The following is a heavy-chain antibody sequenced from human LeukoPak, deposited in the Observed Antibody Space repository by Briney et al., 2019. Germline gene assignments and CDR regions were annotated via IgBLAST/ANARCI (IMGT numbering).Heavy chain of an antibody. J-gene: IGHJ5*02. Sequence: PGGSLRLSCAASGLTFSSPWMNWVRQAPGKGLEWVANINPAGSQKDYVDSVKGRFTISRDNAKNSVFLQMNSLRAEDTAVYYCARYSGSFPGWLDPWGQGTLVTVSS. CDR2: INPAGSQK. CDR3: ARYSGSFPGWLDP. CDR1: GLTFSSPW. D-gene: IGHD1-26*01. V-gene: IGHV3-7*01.